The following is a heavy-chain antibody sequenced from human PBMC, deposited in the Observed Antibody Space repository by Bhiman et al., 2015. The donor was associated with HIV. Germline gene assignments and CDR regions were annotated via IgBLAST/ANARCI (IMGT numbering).Heavy chain of an antibody. CDR3: AREPGGTTEGRFDY. V-gene: IGHV3-21*03. D-gene: IGHD1-7*01. CDR1: GFTFSSYT. Sequence: EVQLVESGGGLVKPGGSLRLSCAASGFTFSSYTMNRVRQAPGKGLEWVSSISSSSSYIYYADSVKGRFTISRDNAKNSLSLQMNSLRAEDTAVYYCAREPGGTTEGRFDYWGQGTLVTVSS. J-gene: IGHJ4*02. CDR2: ISSSSSYI.